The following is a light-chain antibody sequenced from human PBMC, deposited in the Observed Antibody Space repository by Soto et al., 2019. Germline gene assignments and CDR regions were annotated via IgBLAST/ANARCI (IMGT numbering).Light chain of an antibody. CDR1: SSNIGMNT. CDR3: GAWDGSLKGYV. J-gene: IGLJ1*01. V-gene: IGLV1-44*01. Sequence: QSVLTQPPSVSGTPGQRVTISCSGSSSNIGMNTVNWYQQLPGTAPKVLIHNNNQRPSGVPDRFSGSTSGTSASLAIGGLQSEDEAAYYCGAWDGSLKGYVFGTGTKLTVL. CDR2: NNN.